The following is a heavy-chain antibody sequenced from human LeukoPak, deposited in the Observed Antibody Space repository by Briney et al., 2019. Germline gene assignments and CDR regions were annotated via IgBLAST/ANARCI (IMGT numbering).Heavy chain of an antibody. Sequence: NPSETLSLTCAVYGGSFSGYYWSWIRQPPGKGLEWIGEISHSGSTNYNPSLKSRVTISVDTSKNQFSLKLSSVTAADTAVYYCARARPIKRMIVGAIGFDYWGQGTLVTVSS. CDR2: ISHSGST. CDR3: ARARPIKRMIVGAIGFDY. CDR1: GGSFSGYY. D-gene: IGHD1-26*01. J-gene: IGHJ4*02. V-gene: IGHV4-34*01.